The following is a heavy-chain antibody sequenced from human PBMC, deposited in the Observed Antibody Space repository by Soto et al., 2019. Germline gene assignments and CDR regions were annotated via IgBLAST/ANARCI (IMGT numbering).Heavy chain of an antibody. CDR3: AREPLA. CDR2: VYSSGST. Sequence: QVQLQESGPGLVKPSQTLSLTCTVSGGSISSGGYYWSWIRQHPGKGLEWSGYVYSSGSTDYIPSLKSRATISVDTSKNQFSLKLSAVAAADTAVYYCAREPLAWGQGTLGSVSS. V-gene: IGHV4-31*03. J-gene: IGHJ4*02. D-gene: IGHD3-3*02. CDR1: GGSISSGGYY.